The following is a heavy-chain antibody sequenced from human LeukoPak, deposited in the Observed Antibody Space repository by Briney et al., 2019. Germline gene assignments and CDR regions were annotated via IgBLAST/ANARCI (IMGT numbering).Heavy chain of an antibody. V-gene: IGHV4-39*07. CDR1: GGSISSGDYY. Sequence: SETLSLTCTVSGGSISSGDYYWSWIRQPPGKGLEYIGEINHSGSTNYNPSLKSRVTISIDTSKNQFSLKLSSVTAADTAVYYCAKFGDSNFWGLGSLVTVSS. J-gene: IGHJ4*02. CDR2: INHSGST. D-gene: IGHD3-16*01. CDR3: AKFGDSNF.